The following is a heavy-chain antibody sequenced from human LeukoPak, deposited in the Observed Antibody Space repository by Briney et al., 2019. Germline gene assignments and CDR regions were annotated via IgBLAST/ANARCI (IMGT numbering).Heavy chain of an antibody. V-gene: IGHV3-48*03. CDR1: GFILSDYD. CDR3: ARGQWQFDL. CDR2: VSSSGNII. D-gene: IGHD6-19*01. Sequence: GGSLRLSCAASGFILSDYDIHWVRQAPGKGLEWVSYVSSSGNIIYYADSVKGRFTISRDNAKNSLYLQMSSLRADDTAVYYCARGQWQFDLWGQGTLVTVSS. J-gene: IGHJ5*02.